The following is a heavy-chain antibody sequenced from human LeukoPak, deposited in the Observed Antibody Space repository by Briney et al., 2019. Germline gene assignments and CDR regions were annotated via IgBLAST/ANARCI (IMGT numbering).Heavy chain of an antibody. V-gene: IGHV1-18*01. CDR3: ASTTMVRGVMVY. CDR2: ISAYNGNT. CDR1: GYTFTSYG. J-gene: IGHJ4*02. Sequence: GASVKVSCKASGYTFTSYGISWVRQAPGQGLEWMGWISAYNGNTNYAQKHQGRVTMTTDTSTSTAYMELRSLRSDDTAVYYCASTTMVRGVMVYWGQGTLVTVSS. D-gene: IGHD3-10*01.